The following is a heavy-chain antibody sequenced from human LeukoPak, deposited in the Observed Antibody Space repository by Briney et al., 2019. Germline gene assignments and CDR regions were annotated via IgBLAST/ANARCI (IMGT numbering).Heavy chain of an antibody. V-gene: IGHV1-2*02. CDR1: GYTFTGYY. J-gene: IGHJ6*03. Sequence: GASVKVSRKASGYTFTGYYMHWVRQAPGQGLEWMGWINPNSGGTNYAQKFQGRVTMTRDTSISTAYMELSRLRSDDTAVYYCARADYYYYYMDVWGKGTTVTVSS. CDR2: INPNSGGT. CDR3: ARADYYYYYMDV.